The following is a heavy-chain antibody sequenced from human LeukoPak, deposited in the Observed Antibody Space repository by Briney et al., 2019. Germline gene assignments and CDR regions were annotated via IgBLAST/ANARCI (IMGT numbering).Heavy chain of an antibody. CDR2: INHSGST. Sequence: PSETLSLTCAVYGGSFSGYYWSWIRQPPGKGLEWIGEINHSGSTNYNPSLKSRVTISVDTSKNQFSLKLSSVTAADTAVYYCASLYYYGSGNYYYYYYGMDVWGQGTTVTVSS. CDR3: ASLYYYGSGNYYYYYYGMDV. D-gene: IGHD3-10*01. V-gene: IGHV4-34*01. CDR1: GGSFSGYY. J-gene: IGHJ6*02.